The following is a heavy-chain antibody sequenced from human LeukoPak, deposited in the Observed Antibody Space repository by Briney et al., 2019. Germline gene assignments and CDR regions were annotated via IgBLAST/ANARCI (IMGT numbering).Heavy chain of an antibody. D-gene: IGHD1-1*01. V-gene: IGHV4-39*07. CDR3: ARGGYRYYYYMDV. J-gene: IGHJ6*03. Sequence: PSETLSLTCTVSGGSISSSSYYWGWIRQPPGKGLEWIGNIYYSGSTYYNPSLKSRLTISVDTSKNQFSLKLSSVTAADTAVYYCARGGYRYYYYMDVWGKGTTVTVSS. CDR2: IYYSGST. CDR1: GGSISSSSYY.